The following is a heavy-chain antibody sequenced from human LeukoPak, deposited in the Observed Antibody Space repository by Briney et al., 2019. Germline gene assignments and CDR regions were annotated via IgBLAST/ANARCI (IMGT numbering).Heavy chain of an antibody. J-gene: IGHJ4*02. CDR3: ARATGYCSGGSCYQTDY. V-gene: IGHV4-4*07. CDR1: GGSISSYY. D-gene: IGHD2-15*01. Sequence: SETLSLTCTVSGGSISSYYWSWIRQPAGKGLEWIGRIYTSGSTNYNPSLKSRVTMSVDTSKNQFSLKLSSVTAADTAVYYCARATGYCSGGSCYQTDYWGQGTLVTVSS. CDR2: IYTSGST.